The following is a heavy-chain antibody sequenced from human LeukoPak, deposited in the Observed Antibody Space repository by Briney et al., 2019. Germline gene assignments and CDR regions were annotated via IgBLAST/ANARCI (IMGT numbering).Heavy chain of an antibody. CDR3: ARGPNSNWSGLDF. Sequence: PGGSLRLSCAASGFTFSDYYMSWIRQAPGKGLEWVSGINWNGGSTGYADSVKGRFTVSRDNAKNTLYLQVNNLRAEDTAVYYCARGPNSNWSGLDFWGQGTLLTVSS. D-gene: IGHD6-6*01. CDR1: GFTFSDYY. J-gene: IGHJ4*02. CDR2: INWNGGST. V-gene: IGHV3-20*04.